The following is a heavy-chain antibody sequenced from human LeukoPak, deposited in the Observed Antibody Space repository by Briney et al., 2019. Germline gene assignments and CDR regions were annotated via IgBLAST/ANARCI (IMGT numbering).Heavy chain of an antibody. Sequence: GGSLRLSCAASGYTFNSYAVNWVRQAPGKGLEWVSSLSGSGGSIYYADSVKGRFTISGDNSKNTLYLQMNSLRAEDTAVYYCAKSISPVVVTATDGMDVWGQGTTVTVSS. J-gene: IGHJ6*02. CDR3: AKSISPVVVTATDGMDV. CDR1: GYTFNSYA. D-gene: IGHD2-21*02. V-gene: IGHV3-23*01. CDR2: LSGSGGSI.